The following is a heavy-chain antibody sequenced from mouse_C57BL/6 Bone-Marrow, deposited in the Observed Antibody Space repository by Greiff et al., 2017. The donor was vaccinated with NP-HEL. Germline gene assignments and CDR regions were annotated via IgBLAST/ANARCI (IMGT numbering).Heavy chain of an antibody. J-gene: IGHJ3*01. CDR1: GFTFSSYA. V-gene: IGHV5-4*01. CDR2: ISDGGSYT. Sequence: EVQLVESGGGLVKPGGSLKLSCAASGFTFSSYAMSWVRQTPEKRLEWVATISDGGSYTYYPDNVKGRFTISRDNAKNNLYLQMSHLKSEDTAMYYCAAVNVFAYWGQGTLVTVSA. CDR3: AAVNVFAY. D-gene: IGHD2-2*01.